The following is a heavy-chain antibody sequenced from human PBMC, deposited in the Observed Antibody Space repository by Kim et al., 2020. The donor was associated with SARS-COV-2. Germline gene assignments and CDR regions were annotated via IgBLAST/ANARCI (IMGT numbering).Heavy chain of an antibody. V-gene: IGHV3-9*01. D-gene: IGHD5-18*01. CDR1: GFTFDNYA. CDR3: AKDLRDTALDNYYYYYGMDV. CDR2: ISWNSGMR. Sequence: GGSLRLSCAASGFTFDNYAMHWVRQVPGKGLEWVSGISWNSGMRGYADSVKGRFTISRDNAKNSLYFQMNNLRAGDTALYYCAKDLRDTALDNYYYYYGMDVWGQGTTVTVSS. J-gene: IGHJ6*02.